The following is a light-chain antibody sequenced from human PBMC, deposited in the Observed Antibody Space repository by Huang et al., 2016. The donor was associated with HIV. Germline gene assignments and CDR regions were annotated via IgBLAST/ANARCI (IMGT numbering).Light chain of an antibody. J-gene: IGKJ4*01. V-gene: IGKV3-11*01. CDR2: DAS. CDR1: QGVSSY. CDR3: QQRSNWAPIT. Sequence: IVLTQSPATLSLSPGERATLSCRASQGVSSYLAWYKQKPGQAPRRLIYDASSRATGIPARFSGSGSGTDFTLTISSLEPEDFAVYYCQQRSNWAPITFGGGTKVEIK.